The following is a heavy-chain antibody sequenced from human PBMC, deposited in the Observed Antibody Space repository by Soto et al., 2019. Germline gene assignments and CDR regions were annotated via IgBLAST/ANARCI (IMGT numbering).Heavy chain of an antibody. V-gene: IGHV3-30*03. CDR1: GFAFSSYG. CDR3: ARANCSGGSCYGPTKTKSGTCYGMDV. D-gene: IGHD2-15*01. CDR2: ISYDGSNE. Sequence: GGSLRLSCAASGFAFSSYGIHWVRQAPGKGLEWVAGISYDGSNEHYTDSVKGRFTISRDNSKNTLYLQMNSLRAEDTAVYYCARANCSGGSCYGPTKTKSGTCYGMDVWGQGTTVTVSS. J-gene: IGHJ6*02.